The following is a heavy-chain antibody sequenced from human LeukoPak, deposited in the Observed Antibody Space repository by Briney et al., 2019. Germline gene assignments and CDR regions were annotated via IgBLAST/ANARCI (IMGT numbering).Heavy chain of an antibody. J-gene: IGHJ6*02. Sequence: GGSLRLSCAASGFTFNIYAMNWVRQTPGKGLEWVSAISGSGATTYYTDSVKGRFSISRDNSKNTLYLQMNSLRAEDTAVYYCARGWELLYWYGMDVWGQGTTVTVSS. CDR1: GFTFNIYA. CDR3: ARGWELLYWYGMDV. CDR2: ISGSGATT. V-gene: IGHV3-23*01. D-gene: IGHD1-26*01.